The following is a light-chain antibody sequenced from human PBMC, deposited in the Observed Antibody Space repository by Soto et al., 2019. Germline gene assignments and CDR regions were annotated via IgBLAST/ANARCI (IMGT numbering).Light chain of an antibody. CDR3: QQYDNVPYT. J-gene: IGKJ2*01. V-gene: IGKV1-33*01. CDR2: DSF. CDR1: QDIRNY. Sequence: DVQMTQSPSSLSASVGDTVTITCQASQDIRNYLNWYQQKPGEAPKLLIYDSFNLETGVPGRFSGSGSGTDFTFAISSLQPEDIATYFCQQYDNVPYTFGQGTKLEIK.